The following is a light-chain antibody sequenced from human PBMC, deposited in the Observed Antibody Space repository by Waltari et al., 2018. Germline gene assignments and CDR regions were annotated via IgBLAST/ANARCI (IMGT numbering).Light chain of an antibody. CDR3: NSRDSSGSHYV. CDR1: RLRRTH. J-gene: IGLJ1*01. CDR2: GRN. Sequence: SSELTQDPAVSAALGQTVRTTFQGDRLRRTHASWDPQKSGQAPILVIYGRNNRPAGIPDRFSGSSSGNSASLTITGAQAEDEADYYCNSRDSSGSHYVFGAGTKVTVL. V-gene: IGLV3-19*01.